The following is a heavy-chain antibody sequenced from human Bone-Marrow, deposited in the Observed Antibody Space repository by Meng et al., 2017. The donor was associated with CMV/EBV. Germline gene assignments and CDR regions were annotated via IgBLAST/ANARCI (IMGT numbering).Heavy chain of an antibody. CDR2: IYSGGSST. CDR1: GFTFSSYA. D-gene: IGHD2-2*01. J-gene: IGHJ6*02. Sequence: GESLKISCAASGFTFSSYAMTWVRQAPGKGLEWVSLIYSGGSSTYYADSVKGRFTISRDNSKNTLYLQMNSLRAEDTAVYYCARDCCCSSRRCRYYHGMDVWGLGTMVTVSS. V-gene: IGHV3-23*03. CDR3: ARDCCCSSRRCRYYHGMDV.